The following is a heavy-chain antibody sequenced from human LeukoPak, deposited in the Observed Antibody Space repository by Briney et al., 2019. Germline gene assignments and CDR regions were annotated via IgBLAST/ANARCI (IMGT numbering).Heavy chain of an antibody. CDR1: GYSFTSYW. CDR2: IYPGDSDT. D-gene: IGHD4-17*01. Sequence: GESLKISCKGSGYSFTSYWIGWVRQMPAKGLEWMGIIYPGDSDTRYSPSFQGQVTISADKSISTAYLQWSSLKASDTAMYYCARHGPGCGDYDWYFDLWGRGTLVTVSS. CDR3: ARHGPGCGDYDWYFDL. J-gene: IGHJ2*01. V-gene: IGHV5-51*01.